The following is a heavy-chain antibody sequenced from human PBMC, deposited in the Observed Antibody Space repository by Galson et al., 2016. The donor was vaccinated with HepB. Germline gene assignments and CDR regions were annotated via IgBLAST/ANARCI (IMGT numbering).Heavy chain of an antibody. CDR2: INQDGSEK. D-gene: IGHD1-26*01. CDR1: GFTFRSYW. V-gene: IGHV3-7*03. CDR3: AQDKASMSVGATNFQH. Sequence: SLRLSCAASGFTFRSYWMSWVRQAPGKGLEWVANINQDGSEKYSVDSVQGRFTSSRDRSTNTMYPQMNSLRAEDTAFYYCAQDKASMSVGATNFQHWGQGTLVTVSS. J-gene: IGHJ1*01.